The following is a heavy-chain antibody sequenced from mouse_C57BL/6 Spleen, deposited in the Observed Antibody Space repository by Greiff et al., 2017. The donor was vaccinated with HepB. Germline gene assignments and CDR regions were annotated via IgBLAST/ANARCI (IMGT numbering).Heavy chain of an antibody. Sequence: EVQLQQSGTVLARPGASVKMSCKTSGYTFTSYWMHWVKQRPGQGLEWIGAIYPGNSDTSYNQKFKGKAKLTAVTSDSTAYMELSSLTNEDSAVYYCTREGDYYGSSYKWYFDVWGTGTTVTVSA. V-gene: IGHV1-5*01. J-gene: IGHJ1*03. CDR3: TREGDYYGSSYKWYFDV. D-gene: IGHD1-1*01. CDR2: IYPGNSDT. CDR1: GYTFTSYW.